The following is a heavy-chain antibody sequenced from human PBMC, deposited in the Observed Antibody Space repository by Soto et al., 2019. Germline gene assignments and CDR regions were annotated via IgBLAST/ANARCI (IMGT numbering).Heavy chain of an antibody. Sequence: QVHLVQSGAEMKKPGSSVRVSCEASGGTFSTSGFGWVRQAPGQGLEWMGGIIPIFGASNYAPKFQGRISISADEFTSTSYLEMSGLKSDHTATYYCARAPRSGWAHEEFDASGPGMLIIVSS. J-gene: IGHJ3*01. CDR2: IIPIFGAS. CDR3: ARAPRSGWAHEEFDA. CDR1: GGTFSTSG. V-gene: IGHV1-69*01. D-gene: IGHD3-22*01.